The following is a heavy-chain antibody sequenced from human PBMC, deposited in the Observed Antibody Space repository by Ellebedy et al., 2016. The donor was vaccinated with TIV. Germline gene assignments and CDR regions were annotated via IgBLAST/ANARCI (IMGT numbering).Heavy chain of an antibody. CDR2: IHYGGAA. CDR1: GGSMTTYY. CDR3: VRHQYGMGSRY. J-gene: IGHJ4*02. D-gene: IGHD3-10*01. V-gene: IGHV4-59*08. Sequence: MPSETLSLTCTVSGGSMTTYYWGWVRQPPGKGLEYIGNIHYGGAANLNPSLKSRVTISMDTSKNQFSLMFTSVTAADTAVYYCVRHQYGMGSRYWGQGTLVTVSS.